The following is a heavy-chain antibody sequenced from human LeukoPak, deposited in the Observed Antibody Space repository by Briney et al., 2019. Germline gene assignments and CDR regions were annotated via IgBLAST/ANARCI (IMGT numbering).Heavy chain of an antibody. V-gene: IGHV4-30-4*01. CDR2: MYYSGST. CDR3: ARPYYYDSRIDP. CDR1: GVSISSGDYY. J-gene: IGHJ5*02. D-gene: IGHD3-22*01. Sequence: SETLSLTCTVSGVSISSGDYYWSWIRQPPGRGLEWIGYMYYSGSTYYNPSLKSRLTISLDTSKNQFSLKLSSVTAADTAVYYCARPYYYDSRIDPWGQGTLVTVSS.